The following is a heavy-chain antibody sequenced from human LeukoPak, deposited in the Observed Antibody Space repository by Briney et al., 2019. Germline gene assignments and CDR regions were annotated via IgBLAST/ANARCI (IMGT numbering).Heavy chain of an antibody. Sequence: LSLPSSAPGGPIRSTYWRWCGRPAGRGGGGIGGIYTSGSTNSNPSLKSRVTMSVGTSNNQFSLKLSSVTAADTAVYYCATSKASTAAARPYYFDYWGQGTLVTVSS. CDR3: ATSKASTAAARPYYFDY. D-gene: IGHD6-6*01. V-gene: IGHV4-4*07. CDR2: IYTSGST. J-gene: IGHJ4*02. CDR1: GGPIRSTY.